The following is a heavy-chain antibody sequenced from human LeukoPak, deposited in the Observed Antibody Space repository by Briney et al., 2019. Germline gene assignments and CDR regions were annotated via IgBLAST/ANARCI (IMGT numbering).Heavy chain of an antibody. Sequence: ASATLSLACALYGPSLSGYYWSWVRQPPGRGLEWIGEINHSGSTNYNPSLKSRVTISVDTSKNQFSLKLSSVTAADTAVYYCARGGGWLQFCYWGQGTLVTVSS. CDR3: ARGGGWLQFCY. V-gene: IGHV4-34*01. CDR1: GPSLSGYY. CDR2: INHSGST. D-gene: IGHD5-24*01. J-gene: IGHJ4*02.